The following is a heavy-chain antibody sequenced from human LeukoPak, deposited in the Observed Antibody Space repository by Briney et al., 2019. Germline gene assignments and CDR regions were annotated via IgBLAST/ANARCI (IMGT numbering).Heavy chain of an antibody. CDR2: IHYSGST. Sequence: SSETLSLTRTVSGGSISSSSYYWGWIRQPPGKGLEWIGSIHYSGSTYYNPSLKSRVTISVDTSKNQFSLKLSSVTAADTAVYYRARTAGSQAEHFQHWGQGTLVTVSS. J-gene: IGHJ1*01. CDR3: ARTAGSQAEHFQH. V-gene: IGHV4-39*07. CDR1: GGSISSSSYY. D-gene: IGHD1-1*01.